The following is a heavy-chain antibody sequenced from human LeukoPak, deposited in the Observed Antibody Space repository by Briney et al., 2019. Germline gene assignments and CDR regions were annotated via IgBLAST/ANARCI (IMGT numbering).Heavy chain of an antibody. J-gene: IGHJ4*02. CDR2: IIPVYCTP. V-gene: IGHV1-69*13. CDR3: ARGPYYYDSSVYFTPVSKAYYFDY. Sequence: ASVKVSCKASGGTFSKSVMSWVRQAPGQGLEWMGGIIPVYCTPKYAQKFQGRVKITADESTDTIYMELRVMTYEDRAVYYCARGPYYYDSSVYFTPVSKAYYFDYWGQGTLVTVAS. D-gene: IGHD3-22*01. CDR1: GGTFSKSV.